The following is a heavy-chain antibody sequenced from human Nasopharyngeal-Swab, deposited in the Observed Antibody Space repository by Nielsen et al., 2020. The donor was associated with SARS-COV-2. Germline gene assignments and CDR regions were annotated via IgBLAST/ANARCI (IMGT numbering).Heavy chain of an antibody. CDR1: GLTPSNAW. D-gene: IGHD4-17*01. J-gene: IGHJ6*02. CDR3: GYYGDEYYYYYYGMDV. V-gene: IGHV3-15*01. CDR2: IKSKTDGGIT. Sequence: GGSLSLSCAASGLTPSNAWTSWVRQAPGNGLEWVGRIKSKTDGGITDYAAPVKGRFTISRDDSTNTLYLQMNSLKTEDTAVYYCGYYGDEYYYYYYGMDVWGQGTTVTVSS.